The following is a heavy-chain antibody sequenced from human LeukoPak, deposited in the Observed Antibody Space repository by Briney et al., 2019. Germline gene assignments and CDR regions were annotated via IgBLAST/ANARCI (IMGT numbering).Heavy chain of an antibody. CDR1: GGSISDYY. CDR2: IHRSGGP. CDR3: ARPKVGGGSCYFDY. J-gene: IGHJ4*02. D-gene: IGHD2-15*01. V-gene: IGHV4-59*08. Sequence: SETLSLTCSVSGGSISDYYLSWIRQPPGKPLEWIAYIHRSGGPKYNPSLQSRVTMSVDTSKNQFSLKLSSVTAADTAVYYCARPKVGGGSCYFDYWGQGTLVTVSS.